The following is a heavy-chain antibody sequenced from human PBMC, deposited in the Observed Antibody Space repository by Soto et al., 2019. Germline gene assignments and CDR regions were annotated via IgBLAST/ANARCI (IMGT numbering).Heavy chain of an antibody. CDR2: ISGSATGT. J-gene: IGHJ4*02. CDR3: AKELIEGGSYYGVVDH. D-gene: IGHD1-26*01. Sequence: EVQLLESGGGLVEPGGSLRLSCAASGLSFSSYGMSWVRQAPGKGLEWVLGISGSATGTYYADSVKGRFTISRDNSMNTLYLQMNSLRAEDTALYYCAKELIEGGSYYGVVDHWGQGTLVTVSS. CDR1: GLSFSSYG. V-gene: IGHV3-23*01.